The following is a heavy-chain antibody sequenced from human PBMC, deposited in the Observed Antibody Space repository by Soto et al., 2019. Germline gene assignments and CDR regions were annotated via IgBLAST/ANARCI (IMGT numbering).Heavy chain of an antibody. V-gene: IGHV3-33*01. D-gene: IGHD6-13*01. CDR3: ARASSTWYGIDY. CDR2: IWYDGSKK. J-gene: IGHJ4*02. Sequence: QVQLVESGGGVVQPGRSLRLSCAASGFTFNTYGMHWVRQAPGKGLEWVAVIWYDGSKKYYGDSVKGRFTISRDNSKNTLYLQMNSLRAEDTAVYYCARASSTWYGIDYWGQGTLVTVSS. CDR1: GFTFNTYG.